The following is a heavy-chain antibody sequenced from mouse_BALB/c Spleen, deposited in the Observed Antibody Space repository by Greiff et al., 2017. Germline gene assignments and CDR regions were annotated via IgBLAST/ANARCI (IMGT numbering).Heavy chain of an antibody. J-gene: IGHJ2*01. D-gene: IGHD2-1*01. CDR1: GYAFTNYL. Sequence: VQLQQSGAELVRPGTSVKVSCKASGYAFTNYLIEWVKQRPGQGLEWIGVINPGSGGTNYNEKFKGKATLTADKSSSTAYMQLSSLTSDDSAVYFCARWGYGNYFDYWGQGTTLTVSS. V-gene: IGHV1-54*01. CDR3: ARWGYGNYFDY. CDR2: INPGSGGT.